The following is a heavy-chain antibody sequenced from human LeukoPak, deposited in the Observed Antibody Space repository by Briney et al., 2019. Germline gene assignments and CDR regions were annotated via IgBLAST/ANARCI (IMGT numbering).Heavy chain of an antibody. J-gene: IGHJ5*02. CDR1: GGSISSYY. D-gene: IGHD2-15*01. CDR2: IYYSGIT. Sequence: SETLSLTCTVSGGSISSYYWSWIRQPPGKGLEWIGYIYYSGITNYNPSLKSRVTISVDTSKNQFSLKLSSVTAADTAVYYCARMGVVVNWFDPWGQGTLSPSPQ. V-gene: IGHV4-59*01. CDR3: ARMGVVVNWFDP.